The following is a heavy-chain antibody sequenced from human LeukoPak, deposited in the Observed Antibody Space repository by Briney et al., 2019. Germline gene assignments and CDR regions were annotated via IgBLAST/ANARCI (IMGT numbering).Heavy chain of an antibody. CDR2: IYYSGST. V-gene: IGHV4-59*01. Sequence: SETLSLTCTVSGGSISSYYWSWIRQPPGKGLEWIGYIYYSGSTNYNPSLESRVTISVDTSKNQFSLKPSSVTAADTAVYYCARSRYDFWSGFYYYYMDVWGKGTTVTVSS. J-gene: IGHJ6*03. D-gene: IGHD3-3*01. CDR1: GGSISSYY. CDR3: ARSRYDFWSGFYYYYMDV.